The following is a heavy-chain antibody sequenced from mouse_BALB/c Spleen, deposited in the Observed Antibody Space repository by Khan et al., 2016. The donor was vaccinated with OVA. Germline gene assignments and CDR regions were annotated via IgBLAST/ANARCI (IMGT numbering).Heavy chain of an antibody. CDR3: ARDSNFDY. V-gene: IGHV5-17*02. J-gene: IGHJ2*01. Sequence: EVELVESGGGLVQPGGSRKLSCAASGFTFSRFGMHWVRQAPEKGLEWVAYISSGSSTIYYGDTVKGRFTISRDNPKNTLFLQTTSLRSEDTAMYYCARDSNFDYWGQGTTLTVSS. CDR1: GFTFSRFG. CDR2: ISSGSSTI.